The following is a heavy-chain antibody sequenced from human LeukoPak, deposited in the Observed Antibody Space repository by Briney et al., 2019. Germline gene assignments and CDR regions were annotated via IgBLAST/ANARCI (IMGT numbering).Heavy chain of an antibody. CDR3: AKGDYDSSGYYGGLEY. Sequence: GSSLRLSCAVSVFTFEDYAMHWLRQSPGKGLEGVSGISWNSGTIGYADSVKGRFTISRDNAKNSLYLQMNSLRAEDTALYYCAKGDYDSSGYYGGLEYWGQGTLVTVSS. D-gene: IGHD3-22*01. V-gene: IGHV3-9*01. CDR2: ISWNSGTI. CDR1: VFTFEDYA. J-gene: IGHJ4*02.